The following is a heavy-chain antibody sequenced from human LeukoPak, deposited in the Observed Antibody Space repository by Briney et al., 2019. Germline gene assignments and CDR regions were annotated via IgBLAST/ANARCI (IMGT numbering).Heavy chain of an antibody. CDR3: ARGGYCSGGSCRHHAFDY. V-gene: IGHV4-34*01. CDR2: INHSGST. Sequence: SETLSLTCAVYGGSFSGYYWSWIRQPPGKGLEWIGEINHSGSTNYNPSLKSRVTISVDTSKNQFSLKLSSVTAADTAVYYCARGGYCSGGSCRHHAFDYWGQGTLVTVSS. D-gene: IGHD2-15*01. J-gene: IGHJ4*02. CDR1: GGSFSGYY.